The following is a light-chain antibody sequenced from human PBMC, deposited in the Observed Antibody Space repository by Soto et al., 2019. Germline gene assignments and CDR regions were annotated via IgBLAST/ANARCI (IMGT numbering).Light chain of an antibody. CDR1: SSDIGLYNY. V-gene: IGLV2-14*01. CDR2: EVN. Sequence: SVLSQPASMSGSPGQSITIPCTGASSDIGLYNYVSWYQLHPGKAPKLLISEVNVRPSGLSDRFSASKAGNTASLTISGLQPEDEAYYYCSSLSTTSTPIVFGSGTKVTVL. J-gene: IGLJ1*01. CDR3: SSLSTTSTPIV.